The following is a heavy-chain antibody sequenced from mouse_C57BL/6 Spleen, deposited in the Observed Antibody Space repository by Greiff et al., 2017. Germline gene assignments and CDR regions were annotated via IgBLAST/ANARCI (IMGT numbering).Heavy chain of an antibody. D-gene: IGHD2-2*01. Sequence: VKLEESGAELAKPGASVQLSCKASGYTFTSYWMHWVKQRPGQGLEWIGYINPSSGYTKYNQKFKDKAPLTADKSSSTAYMQLSSLTYEDSAVYYCAREGVTTYYGGQGTTLTVSA. CDR1: GYTFTSYW. CDR3: AREGVTTYY. CDR2: INPSSGYT. J-gene: IGHJ2*01. V-gene: IGHV1-7*01.